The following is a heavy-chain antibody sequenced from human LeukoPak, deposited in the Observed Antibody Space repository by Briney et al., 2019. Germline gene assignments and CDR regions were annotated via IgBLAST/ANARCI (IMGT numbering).Heavy chain of an antibody. CDR2: LYPDGTT. CDR1: GFTASSNY. J-gene: IGHJ4*02. CDR3: ACAPYDYDGSGPQVY. V-gene: IGHV3-53*01. Sequence: PGGSLRLSCAASGFTASSNYMTWVRQAPGKGLEWVSILYPDGTTYYAESLKGRFTISRDNSKNILYLQMNILRAQDTAIFYCACAPYDYDGSGPQVYWGQGTLITVAS. D-gene: IGHD3-22*01.